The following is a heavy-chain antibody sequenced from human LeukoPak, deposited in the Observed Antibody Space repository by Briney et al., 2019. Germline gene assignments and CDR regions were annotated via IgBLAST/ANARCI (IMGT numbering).Heavy chain of an antibody. V-gene: IGHV3-23*01. D-gene: IGHD2-2*01. Sequence: PGGSLRLSCAASGFSFSNFAMTWVRQAPGKGLEWVSGISYSGGSTYYADSVKGRFTISRDNSKNTLYLEMSSLRAEDTAAYYCARVRSCSCTSFHRYYGVDVWGQGTTVTVSS. CDR2: ISYSGGST. J-gene: IGHJ6*02. CDR3: ARVRSCSCTSFHRYYGVDV. CDR1: GFSFSNFA.